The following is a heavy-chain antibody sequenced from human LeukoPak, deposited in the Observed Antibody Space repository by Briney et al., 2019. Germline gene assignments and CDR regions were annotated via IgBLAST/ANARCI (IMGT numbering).Heavy chain of an antibody. D-gene: IGHD3-10*01. CDR2: INYSWRT. J-gene: IGHJ4*02. Sequence: SSETLSLTCTVSGGSISSYYWNWVRQPPGKGLEWIGYINYSWRTNYNPSLKSRVTKSIDTSKNQFSLRLSSVTAADTAVYYCARDYSGAATDSYYFDYWGQGTPVTVSS. CDR3: ARDYSGAATDSYYFDY. CDR1: GGSISSYY. V-gene: IGHV4-59*01.